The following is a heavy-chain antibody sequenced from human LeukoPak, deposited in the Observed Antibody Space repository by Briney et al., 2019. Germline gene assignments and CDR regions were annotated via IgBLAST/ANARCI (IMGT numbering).Heavy chain of an antibody. V-gene: IGHV3-30-3*01. Sequence: GRSLRLSCAASGFTFSSYAMHWVRQAPGKGLEWVAVISYDGSNKYYADSVKGRFTISRDNSKNTLYLQMNSLRAEDTAVCYCARDFMGRLDYWGQGTLVTVSS. J-gene: IGHJ4*02. D-gene: IGHD3-10*01. CDR3: ARDFMGRLDY. CDR2: ISYDGSNK. CDR1: GFTFSSYA.